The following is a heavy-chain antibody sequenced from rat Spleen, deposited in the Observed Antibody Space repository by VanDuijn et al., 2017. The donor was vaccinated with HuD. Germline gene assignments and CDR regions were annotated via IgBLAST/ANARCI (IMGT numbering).Heavy chain of an antibody. Sequence: EVQLQESGPGLVKPSQSLSLTCSVTGYSITSGYGWNWIRTFPGNKLEWMGYINSAGSTNYNPSLKSRISITRDTSKNQFFLQVNSVTTEDTAMYYCTGGGYNNYDWFAYWGQGTLVTVSS. D-gene: IGHD1-10*01. V-gene: IGHV3-3*01. CDR3: TGGGYNNYDWFAY. CDR2: INSAGST. J-gene: IGHJ3*01. CDR1: GYSITSGYG.